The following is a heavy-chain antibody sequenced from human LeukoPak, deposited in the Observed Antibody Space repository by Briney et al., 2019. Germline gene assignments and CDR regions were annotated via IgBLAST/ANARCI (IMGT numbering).Heavy chain of an antibody. CDR1: GYNFTSYA. D-gene: IGHD2-15*01. J-gene: IGHJ6*03. CDR2: INSNTGNP. CDR3: ARGRLGLGYCSGGSCYPWEDYYYMDV. V-gene: IGHV7-4-1*02. Sequence: GASVKVSCKASGYNFTSYAMNWVRQAPGQGLEWMGWINSNTGNPTYAQGFTGRFVFSLDTSVSTAYLQISSLKAEDTAVYYCARGRLGLGYCSGGSCYPWEDYYYMDVWGKGTTVTVSS.